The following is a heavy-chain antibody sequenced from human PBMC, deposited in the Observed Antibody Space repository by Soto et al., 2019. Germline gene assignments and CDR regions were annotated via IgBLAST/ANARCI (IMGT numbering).Heavy chain of an antibody. V-gene: IGHV3-15*07. Sequence: GGPLRLSCAASGFTFSSYAMNWVRQAPGKGLEWVGRIKSKTDGGTTDYAAPVKGRFTISRDDSKNTLYLQMNSLKTEDTAVYYCTTDPSYSGPSSFDYWGQGTLVTVSS. J-gene: IGHJ4*02. D-gene: IGHD1-26*01. CDR1: GFTFSSYA. CDR3: TTDPSYSGPSSFDY. CDR2: IKSKTDGGTT.